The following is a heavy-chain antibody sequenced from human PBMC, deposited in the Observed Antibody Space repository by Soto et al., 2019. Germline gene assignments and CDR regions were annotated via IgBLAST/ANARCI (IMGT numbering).Heavy chain of an antibody. J-gene: IGHJ5*02. CDR2: IKSKYVGGTT. V-gene: IGHV3-15*01. CDR3: TTYSTHTFCDGSPCYSVRTKIHDP. CDR1: GFSFSNVW. D-gene: IGHD2-21*02. Sequence: EVQLVESGGGVVKPGGSLTLSCAASGFSFSNVWMSWVRQAPGKGLEWVGHIKSKYVGGTTDYTAPVNGRFTISRDESKDTLYLEMHSLKTEDTAVYYCTTYSTHTFCDGSPCYSVRTKIHDPRGKGILVTVSS.